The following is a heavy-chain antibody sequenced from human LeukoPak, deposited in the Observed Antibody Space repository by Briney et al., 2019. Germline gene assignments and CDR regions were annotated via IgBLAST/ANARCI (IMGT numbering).Heavy chain of an antibody. CDR1: GYTFTGYY. D-gene: IGHD4-17*01. Sequence: GASVKVSCKASGYTFTGYYMHWVRQAPGQGLEWMGWINLNSGGTNYAEKFQGRVTMTRDTSISTAYMELSRLRSDDTAVYYCARQTYGDYYFDYWGQGTLVTVSS. CDR2: INLNSGGT. J-gene: IGHJ4*02. V-gene: IGHV1-2*02. CDR3: ARQTYGDYYFDY.